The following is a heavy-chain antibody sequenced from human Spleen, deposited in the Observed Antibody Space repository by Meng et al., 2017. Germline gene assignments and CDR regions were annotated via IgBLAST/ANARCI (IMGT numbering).Heavy chain of an antibody. Sequence: GESLKISCAASRFIFSSYAMSWVRQAPGRGLEWVSGISTNGGSTYYADSVKVRFTISRDNSKNTLSLQMNSLRADDTAVYYCAKVSTGSYYGYYFDYWGQGTLVTVSS. CDR2: ISTNGGST. V-gene: IGHV3-23*01. J-gene: IGHJ4*02. CDR3: AKVSTGSYYGYYFDY. D-gene: IGHD1-26*01. CDR1: RFIFSSYA.